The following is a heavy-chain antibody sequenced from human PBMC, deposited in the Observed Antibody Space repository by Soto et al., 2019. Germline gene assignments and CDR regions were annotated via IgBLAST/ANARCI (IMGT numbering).Heavy chain of an antibody. V-gene: IGHV4-34*01. Sequence: QVQLQQWGAGLLKPSETLSLTCAVYGGSFSGYYWSWIRQPPGKGLEWIGEINHSGSTNYNPSLRGRVTISVDTSRNQFSLKLSSVTAADTAVYYCARGGGRPFGWGQGTLVTVSS. D-gene: IGHD3-16*01. CDR2: INHSGST. J-gene: IGHJ4*02. CDR3: ARGGGRPFG. CDR1: GGSFSGYY.